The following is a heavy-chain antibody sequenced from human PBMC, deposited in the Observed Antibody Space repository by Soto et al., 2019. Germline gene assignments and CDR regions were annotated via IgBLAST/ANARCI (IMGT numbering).Heavy chain of an antibody. Sequence: EVQLLESGGSLVQPGGSLRLSCAASGFTFSRHAMSWVRQAPGKGLEWVSAISGSGSKTYYADSVKGRFTISRDNSKNTLYLKMNSLRAEDTAVYYCAKENMERGGLFDYGGQGTLVTVSS. V-gene: IGHV3-23*01. CDR1: GFTFSRHA. J-gene: IGHJ4*02. CDR2: ISGSGSKT. D-gene: IGHD1-1*01. CDR3: AKENMERGGLFDY.